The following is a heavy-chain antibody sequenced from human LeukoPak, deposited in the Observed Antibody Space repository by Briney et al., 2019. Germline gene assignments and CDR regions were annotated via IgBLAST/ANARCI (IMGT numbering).Heavy chain of an antibody. J-gene: IGHJ4*02. CDR1: GGSISSGSCY. Sequence: PSETLSLTCTVSGGSISSGSCYWSWIRQPAGKGLEWIGRIYTSGSTNYNPSLKSRVTISVDTSKNQLSLKLSSVTAAATAVYYCARETIPEGLDYWGQGTLVTVSS. D-gene: IGHD3-3*01. CDR2: IYTSGST. V-gene: IGHV4-61*02. CDR3: ARETIPEGLDY.